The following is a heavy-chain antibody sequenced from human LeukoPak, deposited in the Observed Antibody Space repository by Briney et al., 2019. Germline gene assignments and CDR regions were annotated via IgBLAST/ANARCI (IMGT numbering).Heavy chain of an antibody. J-gene: IGHJ4*02. Sequence: RASQTLSLTCTVSGGSISSGDYYWSWIRQPPGKGLEWIGYIYYSGSTYYNPSLKSRVTISVDTSKNQFSLKLSSVTAADTAVYYCARNQLWFGELDYFDYWGQGTLVTVSS. CDR3: ARNQLWFGELDYFDY. CDR2: IYYSGST. D-gene: IGHD3-10*01. V-gene: IGHV4-30-4*01. CDR1: GGSISSGDYY.